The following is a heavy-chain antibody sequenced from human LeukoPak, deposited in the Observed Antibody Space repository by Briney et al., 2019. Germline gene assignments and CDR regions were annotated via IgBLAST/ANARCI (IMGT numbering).Heavy chain of an antibody. V-gene: IGHV4-59*11. CDR2: IYYSGST. D-gene: IGHD1-26*01. J-gene: IGHJ3*02. CDR3: ACGTMDAFDI. Sequence: PSETLSLTCTVSGGSISSHYWSWIRQPPGKGLEWIGYIYYSGSTNYNPSLKSRVTISVDTSKNQFSLKLSSVTAADTAVYYCACGTMDAFDIWGQGTMVTVSS. CDR1: GGSISSHY.